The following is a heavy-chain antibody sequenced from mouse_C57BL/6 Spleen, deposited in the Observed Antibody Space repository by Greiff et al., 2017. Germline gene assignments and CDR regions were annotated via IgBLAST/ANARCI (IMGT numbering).Heavy chain of an antibody. V-gene: IGHV5-4*01. CDR3: ARDRAYDY. Sequence: EVMLVESGGGLVKPGGSLKLSCAASGFTFSSYAMSWVRQTPEKRLEWVATISDGGSYTYYPDNVKGRFTISRDNAKNNLYLQMSHLKSEDTAMYYCARDRAYDYWGHGATLTVSS. D-gene: IGHD3-1*01. J-gene: IGHJ2*01. CDR1: GFTFSSYA. CDR2: ISDGGSYT.